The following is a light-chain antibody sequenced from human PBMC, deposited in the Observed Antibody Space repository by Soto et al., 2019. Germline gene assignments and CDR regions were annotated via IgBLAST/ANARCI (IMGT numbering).Light chain of an antibody. CDR2: GAS. V-gene: IGKV3-20*01. CDR3: QQYGSSRST. Sequence: EIVLTQSPGTLSLSPGERATLSCRASQSVSSSYLAWYQQKPGQAPRLLIYGASSRATGIPDRFSGSGSATDFTLTISSLEPEDFAVYYCQQYGSSRSTFGQGTKLDIK. J-gene: IGKJ2*01. CDR1: QSVSSSY.